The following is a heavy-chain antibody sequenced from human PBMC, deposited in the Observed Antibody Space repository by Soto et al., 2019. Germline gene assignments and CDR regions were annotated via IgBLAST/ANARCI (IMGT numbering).Heavy chain of an antibody. V-gene: IGHV4-30-4*01. CDR3: ARGEDSSGYSETPFDY. CDR2: IYYSGST. J-gene: IGHJ4*02. D-gene: IGHD3-22*01. Sequence: PSETLSLTCTVSGGSISSGDYYWSWIRQPPGKGLEWIGYIYYSGSTYYNPSLKSRVTISVDTSKNQFSLKLSSVTAADTAVYYCARGEDSSGYSETPFDYWGQGTLVTVSS. CDR1: GGSISSGDYY.